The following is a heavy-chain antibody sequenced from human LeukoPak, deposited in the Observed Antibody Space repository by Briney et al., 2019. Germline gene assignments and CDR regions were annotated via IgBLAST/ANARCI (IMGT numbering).Heavy chain of an antibody. D-gene: IGHD5-18*01. CDR1: GFTFSSYG. V-gene: IGHV3-30*18. Sequence: PGRSLRLSCAASGFTFSSYGMHWVRQAPGKGLEWVAVISYDGSNKYYADSVKGRSTISRDNSKNTLYLQMNSLRAEDTAVYYCAKGWIQLWLLDYWGQGTLVTVSS. J-gene: IGHJ4*02. CDR3: AKGWIQLWLLDY. CDR2: ISYDGSNK.